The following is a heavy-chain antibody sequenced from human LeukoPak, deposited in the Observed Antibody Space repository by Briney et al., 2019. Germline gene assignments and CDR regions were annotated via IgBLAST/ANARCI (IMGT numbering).Heavy chain of an antibody. J-gene: IGHJ6*02. Sequence: GGSLRLSCAASGFTFSSYGMHWVRQAPGKGLEWVAVIWYDGSNKYYADSVKGRFTISRDNSKNTLYLQMNSLRAEDTAVYYCARDGYSGGSCYRGYYGMDVWGQGTTVTVSS. CDR2: IWYDGSNK. CDR1: GFTFSSYG. V-gene: IGHV3-33*01. CDR3: ARDGYSGGSCYRGYYGMDV. D-gene: IGHD2-15*01.